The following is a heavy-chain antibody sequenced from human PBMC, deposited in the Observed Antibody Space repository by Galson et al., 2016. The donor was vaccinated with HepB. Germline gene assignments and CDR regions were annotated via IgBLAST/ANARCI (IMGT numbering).Heavy chain of an antibody. Sequence: SLRLSCAASGLTLSNHAMHWVRQAPGKGPEYVSAISRDGLSTYYADSVKGRFTISRDTSKNTLYLQMSSLRAEDTAVYYCVKDCNTGDYFVYWGQGTLVTVSS. D-gene: IGHD2/OR15-2a*01. CDR1: GLTLSNHA. CDR2: ISRDGLST. CDR3: VKDCNTGDYFVY. J-gene: IGHJ4*02. V-gene: IGHV3-64D*06.